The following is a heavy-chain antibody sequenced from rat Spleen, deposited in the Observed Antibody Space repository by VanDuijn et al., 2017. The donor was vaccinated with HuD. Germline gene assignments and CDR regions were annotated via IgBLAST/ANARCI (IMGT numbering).Heavy chain of an antibody. CDR2: IIYDGSRT. V-gene: IGHV5S10*01. Sequence: EVQLVESGGGLVQPGRSMTLSCEASGFTFSDYDMAWVSQAPKKGLEWLATIIYDGSRTYYRDSAKGRFTIYRDNAKSSLYLQMDSLMSEDTATYYCATPGDWFAYWGQGTLFTVSS. CDR3: ATPGDWFAY. CDR1: GFTFSDYD. J-gene: IGHJ3*01.